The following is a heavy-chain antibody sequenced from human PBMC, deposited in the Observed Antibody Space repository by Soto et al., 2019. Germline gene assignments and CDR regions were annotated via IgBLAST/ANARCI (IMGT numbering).Heavy chain of an antibody. Sequence: EVQLVESGGGLVQPGGSLRLSCAASGFTFSSYDMHWVRQATGKGLEWVSAIGTAGDPYYPDSVKGRFTISRENAKNSLYLQMNSLRDGDTAVYYCAREIVDAVTTAWSLDLWGRGTLVIVSS. CDR3: AREIVDAVTTAWSLDL. CDR2: IGTAGDP. V-gene: IGHV3-13*05. J-gene: IGHJ2*01. D-gene: IGHD4-17*01. CDR1: GFTFSSYD.